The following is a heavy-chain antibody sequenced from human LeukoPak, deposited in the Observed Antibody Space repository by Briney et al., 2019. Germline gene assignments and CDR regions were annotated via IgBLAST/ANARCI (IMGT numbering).Heavy chain of an antibody. CDR2: INPNSGGT. J-gene: IGHJ6*02. CDR1: GYTFTGYY. Sequence: ASVKVSCKASGYTFTGYYMHWVRQAPGQGLEWMGWINPNSGGTNYAQKFQGRVTMTRDTSISTAYMELSRLRSDDTAVYYCARDQLRFLEWLPSGHYYYGMDVWGQGTTVTVSS. V-gene: IGHV1-2*02. CDR3: ARDQLRFLEWLPSGHYYYGMDV. D-gene: IGHD3-3*01.